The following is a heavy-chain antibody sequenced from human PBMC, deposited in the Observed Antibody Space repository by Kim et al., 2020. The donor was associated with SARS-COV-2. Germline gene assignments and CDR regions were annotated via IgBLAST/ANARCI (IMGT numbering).Heavy chain of an antibody. CDR1: GYSFTSYI. V-gene: IGHV1-18*04. J-gene: IGHJ4*02. CDR3: ARNYYDNNAQGHYFDY. D-gene: IGHD3-22*01. Sequence: ASVKVSCQASGYSFTSYIISWVRQAPGQGLEWMGWISPYNGNPKYAQKFQGRVTMTKDTSTSTAYMELRSLRSDDTAVYYCARNYYDNNAQGHYFDYWGQGTLVTVSS. CDR2: ISPYNGNP.